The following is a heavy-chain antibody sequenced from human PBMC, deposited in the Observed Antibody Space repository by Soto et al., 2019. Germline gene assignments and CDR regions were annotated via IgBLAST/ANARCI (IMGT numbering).Heavy chain of an antibody. J-gene: IGHJ4*02. CDR1: GYTFTSYG. Sequence: ASVKVSCKASGYTFTSYGISWVRQAPGQGLEWMGWISAYNGNTNYAQKLQGRVTMTTDTSTSTAYVELRSLRSDDTAVYYCARSVSKLAPTDYWGQGTLVTVSS. CDR2: ISAYNGNT. D-gene: IGHD1-1*01. V-gene: IGHV1-18*01. CDR3: ARSVSKLAPTDY.